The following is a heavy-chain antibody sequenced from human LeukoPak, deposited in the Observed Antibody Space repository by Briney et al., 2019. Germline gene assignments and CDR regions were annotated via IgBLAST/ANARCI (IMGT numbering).Heavy chain of an antibody. Sequence: GGSLRLSCAASGFTFSDHYMDWVRQAPGKGLEWVGRIRNTANSYSTAYAASVKGRFTISRDGSKDSLYLQMNSLKIEDTAVYCCARVGRWEVLGAYDYWGQGTRVTVSS. V-gene: IGHV3-72*01. D-gene: IGHD1-26*01. J-gene: IGHJ4*02. CDR2: IRNTANSYST. CDR3: ARVGRWEVLGAYDY. CDR1: GFTFSDHY.